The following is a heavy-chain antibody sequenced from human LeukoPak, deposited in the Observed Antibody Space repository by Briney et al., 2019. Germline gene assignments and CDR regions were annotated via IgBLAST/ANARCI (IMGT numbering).Heavy chain of an antibody. CDR2: ISSSGRTA. V-gene: IGHV3-48*03. J-gene: IGHJ4*02. Sequence: GGSLRLSCVASGFTFSSYEMNWVRQTPGKGLEWVSYISSSGRTAYYADSVRGRFTTSRDNSKNTLYLQMNSLRAEDTAVYYCAKDILTGYYPALWGQGTLVTVSS. D-gene: IGHD3-9*01. CDR1: GFTFSSYE. CDR3: AKDILTGYYPAL.